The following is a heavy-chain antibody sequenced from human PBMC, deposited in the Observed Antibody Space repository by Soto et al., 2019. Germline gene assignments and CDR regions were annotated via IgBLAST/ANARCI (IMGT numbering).Heavy chain of an antibody. CDR3: ARARYYDSSGYYYFDY. CDR1: GFTVSSNY. V-gene: IGHV3-53*04. D-gene: IGHD3-22*01. Sequence: GGSLRLSCAASGFTVSSNYMSWVRQAPGKGLEWVSVIYSGGSTYYADSVKGRFTISRHNSKNTLYLQMNSLRAEDTAVYYCARARYYDSSGYYYFDYWGQGTLVTVSS. CDR2: IYSGGST. J-gene: IGHJ4*02.